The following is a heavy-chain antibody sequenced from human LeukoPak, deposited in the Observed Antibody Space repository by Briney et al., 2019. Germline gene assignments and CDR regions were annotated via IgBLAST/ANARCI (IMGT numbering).Heavy chain of an antibody. D-gene: IGHD1-26*01. J-gene: IGHJ4*02. CDR1: GFTFSSYS. CDR2: IRGGGGST. Sequence: GGSLRLSCAASGFTFSSYSISWIRQAPGKGLEWVSAIRGGGGSTYYVDSVKGRFTISRDNARNTLYLQMNSLRAEDTDVYYCAKDLSGSYYMEGLDYWGQGTLVTVSS. V-gene: IGHV3-23*01. CDR3: AKDLSGSYYMEGLDY.